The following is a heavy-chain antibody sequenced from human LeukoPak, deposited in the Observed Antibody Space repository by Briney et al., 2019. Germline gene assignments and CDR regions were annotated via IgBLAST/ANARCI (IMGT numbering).Heavy chain of an antibody. CDR2: INPNSGGT. Sequence: ASVKVSCKAPGYTFTGYYMHWVRQAPGQGLEWMGRINPNSGGTNYAQKFQGRVTMTRDTSISTAYMELSRLRSDDTAVYYCARDFVYDYVWGSYRYNYFDYWGQGTLVTVSS. V-gene: IGHV1-2*06. J-gene: IGHJ4*02. D-gene: IGHD3-16*02. CDR3: ARDFVYDYVWGSYRYNYFDY. CDR1: GYTFTGYY.